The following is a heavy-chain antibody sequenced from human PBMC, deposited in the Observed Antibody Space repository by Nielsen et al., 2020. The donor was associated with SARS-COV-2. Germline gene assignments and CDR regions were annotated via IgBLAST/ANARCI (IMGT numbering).Heavy chain of an antibody. Sequence: SETLSLTCAVYGGSFSGYDWSWIRQPPGKGLEWIGEINHSGGTYYNPSLKSRVTISVDTSKNQFSLKLSSVTAADTAVYYCARAGKLNYDILTGYYREYYFDYWGQGTLVTVSS. CDR3: ARAGKLNYDILTGYYREYYFDY. J-gene: IGHJ4*02. V-gene: IGHV4-34*09. CDR2: INHSGGT. CDR1: GGSFSGYD. D-gene: IGHD3-9*01.